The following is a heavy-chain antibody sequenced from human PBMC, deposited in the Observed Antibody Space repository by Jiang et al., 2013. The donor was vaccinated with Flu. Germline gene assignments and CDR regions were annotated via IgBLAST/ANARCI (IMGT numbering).Heavy chain of an antibody. V-gene: IGHV1-2*02. CDR1: TGYY. CDR2: INPNSGGT. D-gene: IGHD2-21*01. Sequence: TGYYMHWVRQAPRTRALSGWEWINPNSGGTNYAQKFQGRVTMTRDTSISTAYMELSRLRSDDTAVYYCARVSCGGDCYLVYWGQGTLVTVSS. CDR3: ARVSCGGDCYLVY. J-gene: IGHJ4*02.